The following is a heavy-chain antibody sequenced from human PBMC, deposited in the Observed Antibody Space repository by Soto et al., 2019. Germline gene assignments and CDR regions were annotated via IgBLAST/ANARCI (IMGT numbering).Heavy chain of an antibody. D-gene: IGHD6-19*01. V-gene: IGHV3-11*06. CDR1: GFNFTDSY. Sequence: VQLVESGGGSVQPGGSLRLSCVASGFNFTDSYMSWVRQAPGKGLEWVSYISTLSTYTNYADSVRGRFTVSRDNAQNSLFLQMNSLRAEDTAVYFCARHSKLGSGWFDAFDIWGQGTMATVSS. CDR3: ARHSKLGSGWFDAFDI. J-gene: IGHJ3*02. CDR2: ISTLSTYT.